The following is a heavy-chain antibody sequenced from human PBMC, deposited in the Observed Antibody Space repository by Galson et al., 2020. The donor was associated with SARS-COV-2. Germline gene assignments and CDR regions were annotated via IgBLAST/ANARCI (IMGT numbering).Heavy chain of an antibody. J-gene: IGHJ6*02. Sequence: KIGESLKISCKGSGYSFTSYWIGWVRQMPGKGLEWMGIIYPGDSDTRYSPSFQGQVTISADKSISTAYLQWSSLKASDTAMYYCARHFSLSAPHLYYYYGMDVWGQGTTVTVSS. V-gene: IGHV5-51*01. CDR2: IYPGDSDT. CDR1: GYSFTSYW. D-gene: IGHD3-16*02. CDR3: ARHFSLSAPHLYYYYGMDV.